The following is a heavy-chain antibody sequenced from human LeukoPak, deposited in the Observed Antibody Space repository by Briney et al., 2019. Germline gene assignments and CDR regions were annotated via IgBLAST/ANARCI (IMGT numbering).Heavy chain of an antibody. CDR1: GGSISGYY. D-gene: IGHD5-18*01. J-gene: IGHJ4*02. CDR3: ARSDGYNYGQRFDF. Sequence: SETLSLTCIVSGGSISGYYWSWIRQPPAKGLEWVGFIYYSGTTNYNPSLKSRVTISVDTSKNQFSLKLSSVTAADTAVYYCARSDGYNYGQRFDFWGQGTLVTVSS. V-gene: IGHV4-59*01. CDR2: IYYSGTT.